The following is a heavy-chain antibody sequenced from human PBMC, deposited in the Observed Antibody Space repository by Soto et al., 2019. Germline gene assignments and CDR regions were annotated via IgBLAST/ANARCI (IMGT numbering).Heavy chain of an antibody. V-gene: IGHV4-34*01. Sequence: SETLSLTCAVYGGSFSGYYWSWIRQPPGKGLEWIGEINHSGSTNYNPSLKSRVTISVDTSKNQFSLKLSSVTAADTAVYYWGGGGWRDGMDFWAQGTTDPGSS. J-gene: IGHJ6*02. CDR3: GGGGWRDGMDF. CDR1: GGSFSGYY. D-gene: IGHD6-19*01. CDR2: INHSGST.